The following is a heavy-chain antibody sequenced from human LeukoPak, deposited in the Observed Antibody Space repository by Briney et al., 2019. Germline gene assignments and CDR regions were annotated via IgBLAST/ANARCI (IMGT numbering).Heavy chain of an antibody. Sequence: SETLSLTCTVSGGSISSYYWSWIRQPPGKGLEWIGYIYYSGSTNYNPSLKSRVTISVDTSKNQFSLKLSSVTAADTAVYYCARTPRGYSYGFGAFDIWGQGTMVTVSS. CDR2: IYYSGST. J-gene: IGHJ3*02. CDR1: GGSISSYY. V-gene: IGHV4-59*01. CDR3: ARTPRGYSYGFGAFDI. D-gene: IGHD5-18*01.